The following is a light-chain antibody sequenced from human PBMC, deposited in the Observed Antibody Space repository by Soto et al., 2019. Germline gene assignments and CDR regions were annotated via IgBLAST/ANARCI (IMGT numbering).Light chain of an antibody. CDR1: SSNIGNNA. Sequence: QSVLTQPPSVSDAPRQRVTISCSGSSSNIGNNAVNWYQQLPGKAPKLLIYYDDLLPSGVSDRFSGSKSGTSATLGITGLQTGDEADYYCAVWDSSLSAGVFGGGTKLTVL. V-gene: IGLV1-36*01. CDR2: YDD. J-gene: IGLJ3*02. CDR3: AVWDSSLSAGV.